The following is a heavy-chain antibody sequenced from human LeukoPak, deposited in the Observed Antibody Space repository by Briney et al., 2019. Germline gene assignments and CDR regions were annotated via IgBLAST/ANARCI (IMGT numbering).Heavy chain of an antibody. V-gene: IGHV3-53*01. CDR1: GFTVSSNS. J-gene: IGHJ6*04. D-gene: IGHD3-10*02. Sequence: GGSLRLSCTVSGFTVSSNSMGWVRQAPGKGLEWVSFIYSGTIHYSDSVKGRFTISRDNAKNSLYLQMNSLRAEDTAVYYCAELGITMIGGVWGEGTTVTISS. CDR2: IYSGTI. CDR3: AELGITMIGGV.